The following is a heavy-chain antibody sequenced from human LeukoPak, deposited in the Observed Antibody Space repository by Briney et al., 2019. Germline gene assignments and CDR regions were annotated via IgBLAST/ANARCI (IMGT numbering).Heavy chain of an antibody. V-gene: IGHV3-43*02. Sequence: GGSLRLPCAASGFTFNRYAMHWVRQAPGKGLEWVGLISGDGITTYYLDSVKGRFTISRDNSKNSLYLHMNSLRSEDTALYYCAKDHAYGGADDWGQGTLVTVSS. CDR1: GFTFNRYA. CDR2: ISGDGITT. CDR3: AKDHAYGGADD. J-gene: IGHJ4*02. D-gene: IGHD4-23*01.